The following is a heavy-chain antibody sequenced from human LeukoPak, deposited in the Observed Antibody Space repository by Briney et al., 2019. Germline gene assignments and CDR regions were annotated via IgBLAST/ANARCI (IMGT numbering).Heavy chain of an antibody. CDR1: GYTFTSYD. J-gene: IGHJ5*02. D-gene: IGHD3-10*01. CDR3: ARGPPYHYGSGSVVYWFDP. CDR2: MNPNSGNT. V-gene: IGHV1-8*01. Sequence: ASVKVSCKASGYTFTSYDINWVRQATGQGLEWMGWMNPNSGNTGYAQKFQGRVTMTRKTSISTAYMELSSLRSEDTAVYYCARGPPYHYGSGSVVYWFDPWGQGTLVTVSS.